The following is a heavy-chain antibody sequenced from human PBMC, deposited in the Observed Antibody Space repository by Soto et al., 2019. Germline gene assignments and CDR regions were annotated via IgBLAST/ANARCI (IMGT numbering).Heavy chain of an antibody. CDR1: GFSLRDYAVG. Sequence: QITLKESGPTLVKPTQTLTLTCTFSGFSLRDYAVGVGWIRQPPGKAPEWLAFIYWNDNEYYSPSLRNRLTNTKDTSKNQVVLTMTNMDPVDTATYYCAHGSGWLFDYWGPGTLVTVSS. CDR3: AHGSGWLFDY. CDR2: IYWNDNE. V-gene: IGHV2-5*01. J-gene: IGHJ4*02. D-gene: IGHD6-19*01.